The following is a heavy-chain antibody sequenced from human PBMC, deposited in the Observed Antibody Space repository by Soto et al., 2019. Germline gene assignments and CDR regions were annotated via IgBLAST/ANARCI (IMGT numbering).Heavy chain of an antibody. Sequence: AQRMQSGAEVKKPGSSVKVSCKASGGTFSGYAINWVRQAPGQGLEWMGGIIPLLGITDYGQKFQGRITIAADESTGTAYMDLRALRSDDTAIYYCARDPRSITGTTSSEDFQHWGQGTLVSVSS. CDR3: ARDPRSITGTTSSEDFQH. V-gene: IGHV1-69*01. CDR1: GGTFSGYA. D-gene: IGHD1-20*01. CDR2: IIPLLGIT. J-gene: IGHJ1*01.